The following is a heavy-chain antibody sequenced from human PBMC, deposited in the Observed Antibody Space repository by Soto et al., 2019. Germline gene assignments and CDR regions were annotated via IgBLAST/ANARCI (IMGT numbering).Heavy chain of an antibody. CDR3: ARDHHRYGGYDYVDY. D-gene: IGHD5-12*01. J-gene: IGHJ4*02. CDR2: MNSDGSNT. V-gene: IGHV3-74*01. CDR1: GFTFSNYW. Sequence: HPGGSLRLSCAASGFTFSNYWMHWVRQAPGKGLVWISRMNSDGSNTVYADAVKGRFTISRDNAKNTLYLQMNSLRAEDTAVYYCARDHHRYGGYDYVDYWGQGTLVTVSS.